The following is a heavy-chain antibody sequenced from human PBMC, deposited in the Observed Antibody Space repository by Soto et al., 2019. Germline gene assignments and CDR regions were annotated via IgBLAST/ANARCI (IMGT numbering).Heavy chain of an antibody. CDR2: ISSSGSTI. D-gene: IGHD6-6*01. CDR3: AAYSSSYGMDV. V-gene: IGHV3-48*03. J-gene: IGHJ6*02. Sequence: HPGGSLRLSCAASGLTFSSYEMNWVRQAPGKGLEWVSYISSSGSTIYYADSVKGRFTISRDNAKNSLYLQMNSLRAEDTAVYYCAAYSSSYGMDVWGQGTTVTVSS. CDR1: GLTFSSYE.